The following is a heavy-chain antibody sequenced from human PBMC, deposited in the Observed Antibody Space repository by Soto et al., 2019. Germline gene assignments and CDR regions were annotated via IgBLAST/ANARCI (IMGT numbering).Heavy chain of an antibody. CDR3: AKDYYDSSAYYYPDAFDI. J-gene: IGHJ3*02. CDR2: ISGSGGST. CDR1: GFTFSSYA. V-gene: IGHV3-23*01. D-gene: IGHD3-22*01. Sequence: PGGSLRLSCAASGFTFSSYAMSWVRQAPGKGLEWVSVISGSGGSTYYADSVKGRFTISRDNSKNALYLQMNSLRAEDTAVYYCAKDYYDSSAYYYPDAFDIWGQGTKVTLSS.